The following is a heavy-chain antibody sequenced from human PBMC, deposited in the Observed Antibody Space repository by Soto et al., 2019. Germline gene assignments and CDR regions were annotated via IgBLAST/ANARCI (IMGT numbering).Heavy chain of an antibody. CDR1: GFPFSSYA. CDR3: ARDRRGPYDSSGFDD. CDR2: LSSAGSNK. D-gene: IGHD3-22*01. Sequence: GGSLRLSCAASGFPFSSYAMHLVRHAPGKGLEWVAGLSSAGSNKYYADSVKGRFTISIDNTKNTLYLQMNRLRDEDTSVYYCARDRRGPYDSSGFDDWGQGSLVTVYS. J-gene: IGHJ4*02. V-gene: IGHV3-30-3*01.